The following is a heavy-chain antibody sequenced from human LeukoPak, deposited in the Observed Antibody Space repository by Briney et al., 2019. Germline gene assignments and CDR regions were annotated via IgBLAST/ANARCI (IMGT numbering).Heavy chain of an antibody. D-gene: IGHD3-22*01. CDR1: GFTVSRNY. CDR3: AKEQTPSGYSDY. Sequence: PGGSLRLSCAASGFTVSRNYISWVRQAPGKGLEWVSVIYSGGTTYSADSVKGRFTISRDNSQNTVYLQMNSLRAEDTAVYYCAKEQTPSGYSDYWGQGTLVTVSS. V-gene: IGHV3-53*01. CDR2: IYSGGTT. J-gene: IGHJ4*02.